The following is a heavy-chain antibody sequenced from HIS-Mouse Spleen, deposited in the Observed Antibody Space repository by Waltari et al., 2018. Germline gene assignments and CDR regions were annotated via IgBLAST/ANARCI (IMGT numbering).Heavy chain of an antibody. CDR1: GGSISSSSYY. V-gene: IGHV4-39*07. CDR3: ASHHIAALDY. D-gene: IGHD6-6*01. Sequence: QLQLQESGPGLVKPSETLSLTCTVSGGSISSSSYYWGWIHQPPGKGLEWIGSIYYSGSTYYNPSLKSRVTISVDTSKNQFSLKLSSVTAADTAVYYCASHHIAALDYWGQGTLVTVSS. J-gene: IGHJ4*02. CDR2: IYYSGST.